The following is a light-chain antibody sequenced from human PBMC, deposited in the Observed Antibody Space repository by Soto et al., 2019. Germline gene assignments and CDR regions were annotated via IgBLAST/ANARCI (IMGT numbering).Light chain of an antibody. V-gene: IGLV2-14*01. CDR1: SSDVGGYNY. CDR3: SSYTSNSTPAV. Sequence: QSALTQPASVSGSPGQSITISCTGTSSDVGGYNYVSWYQQHPGKAPKLMIYDVSNRPSGVSNRFSGSKSGNTASLTISGLQAEDEADYYCSSYTSNSTPAVFGGGTKLTVL. J-gene: IGLJ2*01. CDR2: DVS.